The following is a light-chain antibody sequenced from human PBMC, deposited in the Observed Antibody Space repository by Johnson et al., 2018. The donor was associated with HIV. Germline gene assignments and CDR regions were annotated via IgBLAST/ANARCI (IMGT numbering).Light chain of an antibody. Sequence: VLTQPPSVSAAPGQKVTISCSGSSSNIGNNYVSWYQQLPGTATKLLIYDNNKRPSGIPDRFSGSKSGTSATLGITGLQTGDEADYYCGTWDSSLSALYVFGTGTKVTVL. CDR1: SSNIGNNY. CDR2: DNN. CDR3: GTWDSSLSALYV. J-gene: IGLJ1*01. V-gene: IGLV1-51*01.